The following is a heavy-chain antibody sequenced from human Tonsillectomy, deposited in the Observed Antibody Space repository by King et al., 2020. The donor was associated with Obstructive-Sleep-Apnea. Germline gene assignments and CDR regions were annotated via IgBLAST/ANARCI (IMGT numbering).Heavy chain of an antibody. CDR1: GFTFDDYA. D-gene: IGHD6-19*01. J-gene: IGHJ6*02. Sequence: QLVQSGGGLVQPGRSLRLSCAASGFTFDDYAMHWVRQVPGKGLEWVSGISWNSGVIGYADSLKGRFTISRDNAKNSLFLQMNSLRAEDTALYYCAKDSGWRYYYYGLDVWVQGTTVTVSS. V-gene: IGHV3-9*01. CDR3: AKDSGWRYYYYGLDV. CDR2: ISWNSGVI.